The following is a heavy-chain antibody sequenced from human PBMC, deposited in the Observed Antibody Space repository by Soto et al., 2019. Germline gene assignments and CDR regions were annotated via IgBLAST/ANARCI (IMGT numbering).Heavy chain of an antibody. CDR3: AKNVIDRYASSDY. Sequence: GGSLRLSCPASGFTFSSYAMSWVRQAPGKGLEWVSVISGSGGSTYYADSVKGRFTISRDSSKNTLYLQMNSLRAEDTAVYYCAKNVIDRYASSDYWGQGTLVTVSS. CDR1: GFTFSSYA. CDR2: ISGSGGST. V-gene: IGHV3-23*01. D-gene: IGHD3-16*01. J-gene: IGHJ4*02.